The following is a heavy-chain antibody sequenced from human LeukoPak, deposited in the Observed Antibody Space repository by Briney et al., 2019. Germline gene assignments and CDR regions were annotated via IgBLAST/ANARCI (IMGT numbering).Heavy chain of an antibody. Sequence: SETLSLTCTLSGGSISTYYWSWIRQPPGKGLEWIGYIYHSGSTNYNPSLKSRVTISVDTSKNQFSLKLSSVTAADTAVYYCARGGGYASPIGYWGQGALVTDPS. V-gene: IGHV4-59*01. CDR1: GGSISTYY. CDR2: IYHSGST. D-gene: IGHD5-12*01. J-gene: IGHJ4*02. CDR3: ARGGGYASPIGY.